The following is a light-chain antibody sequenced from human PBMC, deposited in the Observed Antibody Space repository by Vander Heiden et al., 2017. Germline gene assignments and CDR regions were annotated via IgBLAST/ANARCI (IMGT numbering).Light chain of an antibody. J-gene: IGKJ4*01. CDR1: QSVNTF. CDR3: QHRSSWPLT. V-gene: IGKV3-11*01. Sequence: EIVLTPSPATLSLSPGERATLSCRASQSVNTFLAWYQQKPGQTPRLLIYDTSNRATGIPARFSGSGSGTDFTLTISSLEPEDFAVYYCQHRSSWPLTFGGGTKVEIK. CDR2: DTS.